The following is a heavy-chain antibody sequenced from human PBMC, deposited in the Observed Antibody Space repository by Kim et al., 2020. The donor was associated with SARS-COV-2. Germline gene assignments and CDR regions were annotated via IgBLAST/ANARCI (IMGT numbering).Heavy chain of an antibody. J-gene: IGHJ6*02. CDR1: GYTFTSYD. CDR2: MNPNSGNT. Sequence: ASVKVSCKASGYTFTSYDINWVRQATGQGLEWMGWMNPNSGNTGYAQKFQGRVTMTRNTSISTAYMELSSLRSEDTAVYYCARGSRSSCSSTSCSWVYYYYGMDVWGQGTTVTVSS. D-gene: IGHD2-2*01. CDR3: ARGSRSSCSSTSCSWVYYYYGMDV. V-gene: IGHV1-8*01.